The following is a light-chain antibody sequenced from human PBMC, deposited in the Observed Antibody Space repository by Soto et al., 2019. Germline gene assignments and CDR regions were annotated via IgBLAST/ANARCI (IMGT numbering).Light chain of an antibody. CDR3: QQYDSSWT. Sequence: EWTQAACTRTLSQGERATLSCRASQSVSSSSLAWYQQKPGQAPRLLIYGASSMFTGIPDRFSGSGSGTDFTLPLSRLERDDFAVYCCQQYDSSWTFGQGTKVDIK. J-gene: IGKJ1*01. V-gene: IGKV3-20*01. CDR1: QSVSSSS. CDR2: GAS.